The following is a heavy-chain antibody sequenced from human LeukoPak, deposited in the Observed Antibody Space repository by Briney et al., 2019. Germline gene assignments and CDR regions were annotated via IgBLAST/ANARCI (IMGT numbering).Heavy chain of an antibody. V-gene: IGHV4-4*09. CDR3: ATSPKVTYFDY. CDR2: IHTSGDT. Sequence: SETLSLTCTVSGGTISSFYWSWIRQPPGKGLEWIGYIHTSGDTSYNPSLKSRVTISVDSSKKQFSLKLGSVTAADTAVYYCATSPKVTYFDYWGQGTLVTVSS. CDR1: GGTISSFY. J-gene: IGHJ4*02.